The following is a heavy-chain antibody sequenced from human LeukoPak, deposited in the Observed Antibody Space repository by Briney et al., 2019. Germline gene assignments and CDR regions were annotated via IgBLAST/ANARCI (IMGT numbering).Heavy chain of an antibody. CDR3: ARDRGGYCSGGTCYPGLLSYSMDV. J-gene: IGHJ6*04. CDR1: GFTFSSYG. Sequence: GGSLRLSCAASGFTFSSYGIHWVRQAPGKGLEWVAAIGYDGSKKYHADSVKGRFTISRDNSKNTLYLHMNSLRVEDTAVYYCARDRGGYCSGGTCYPGLLSYSMDVWGKGTTVTVSS. D-gene: IGHD2-15*01. CDR2: IGYDGSKK. V-gene: IGHV3-33*01.